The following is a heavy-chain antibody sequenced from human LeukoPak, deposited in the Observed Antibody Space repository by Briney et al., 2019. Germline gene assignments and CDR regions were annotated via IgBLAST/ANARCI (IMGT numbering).Heavy chain of an antibody. CDR2: IYTSGST. V-gene: IGHV4-59*10. Sequence: PSETLSLPCAVYGGSFSGYYWSWIRQPAGKGLEWIGRIYTSGSTNYNPSLKSRVTMSVDTSKNQFSLKLSSVTAADTAVYYCARSDYGDYVGYYYMDVWGKGTTVTISS. CDR1: GGSFSGYY. J-gene: IGHJ6*03. D-gene: IGHD4-17*01. CDR3: ARSDYGDYVGYYYMDV.